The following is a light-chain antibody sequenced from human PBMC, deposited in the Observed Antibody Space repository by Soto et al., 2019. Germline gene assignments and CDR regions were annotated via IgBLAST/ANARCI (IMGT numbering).Light chain of an antibody. CDR3: DTLDSNTRV. CDR2: LEGSGSY. CDR1: SGHSSYI. Sequence: QSVLTQSSSAYASLGSSVKLTCTLSSGHSSYIIAWHQQQPGMAPRYLMKLEGSGSYNKGSGVPDRFSGSSSGADRYLTISNLQFEDEADYYCDTLDSNTRVFGGGTKRTVL. J-gene: IGLJ2*01. V-gene: IGLV4-60*02.